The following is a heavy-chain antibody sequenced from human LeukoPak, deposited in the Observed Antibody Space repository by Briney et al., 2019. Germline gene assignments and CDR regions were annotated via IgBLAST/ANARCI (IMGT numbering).Heavy chain of an antibody. D-gene: IGHD6-13*01. CDR3: ARDRTGGLGSSWYPFVKNWFDP. Sequence: PSETLSLTCTVSGGSISSYYWSWIRQPAGKGLEWIGRIYTSGSTNYNPSLKSRVTMSVDTSKNQFSLKLSSVTAADTAVYYCARDRTGGLGSSWYPFVKNWFDPWGQGTLVTVSS. J-gene: IGHJ5*02. CDR2: IYTSGST. CDR1: GGSISSYY. V-gene: IGHV4-4*07.